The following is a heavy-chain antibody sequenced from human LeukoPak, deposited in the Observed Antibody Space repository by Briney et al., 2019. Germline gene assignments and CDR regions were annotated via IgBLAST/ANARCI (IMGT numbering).Heavy chain of an antibody. D-gene: IGHD3-3*01. Sequence: PGGSLRLSCAASGFTFRNFAMNWLRRPPGRELEWVASLTASRGDTYYADSVKGRFTISRDNSKNTLYLQMNSLRAEDTAVYYCAREAGWSEGGGEHRDFDYWGQGTLVTVSS. V-gene: IGHV3-23*01. CDR2: LTASRGDT. J-gene: IGHJ4*02. CDR1: GFTFRNFA. CDR3: AREAGWSEGGGEHRDFDY.